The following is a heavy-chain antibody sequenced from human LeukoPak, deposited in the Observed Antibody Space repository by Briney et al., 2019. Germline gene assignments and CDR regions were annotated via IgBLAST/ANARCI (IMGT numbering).Heavy chain of an antibody. J-gene: IGHJ4*02. CDR2: ISYDGSNK. CDR3: ARAFYSSSGNFDY. Sequence: GGSLRLSCAASGFTFSSYAMHWVRQAPGKGLEWVAVISYDGSNKYYAGSVKGRFTISRDNSKNTLYLQMNSLRAEDTAVYYCARAFYSSSGNFDYWGQGTLVTVSS. CDR1: GFTFSSYA. V-gene: IGHV3-30-3*01. D-gene: IGHD6-13*01.